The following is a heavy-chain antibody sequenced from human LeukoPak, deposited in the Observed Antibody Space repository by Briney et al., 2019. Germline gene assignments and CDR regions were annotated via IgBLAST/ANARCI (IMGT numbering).Heavy chain of an antibody. CDR2: ISGSGGST. V-gene: IGHV3-23*01. J-gene: IGHJ6*02. D-gene: IGHD2-15*01. CDR3: AKPSGETQVVAVGMDV. CDR1: GFTFSNYA. Sequence: GGSLRLSCAASGFTFSNYAMSWVRQAPGKGMDWVSVISGSGGSTYYADSVKGRFTISRDNSKNTVYLQMNSLRADDTAVYYCAKPSGETQVVAVGMDVWGQGTTVTVSS.